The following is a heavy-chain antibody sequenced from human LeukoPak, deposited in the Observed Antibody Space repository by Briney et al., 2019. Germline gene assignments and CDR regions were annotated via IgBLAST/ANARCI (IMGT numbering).Heavy chain of an antibody. Sequence: GGSLRLSCAASGFTFSDYYMSWIRQAPGKGLEWVSYISSSGSTIYYADSVKGRFTISRDNAKNSLYLQMNSLRAEDTAVYYCARTVEMATIQIDYWGQGTLVTVSS. V-gene: IGHV3-11*01. CDR3: ARTVEMATIQIDY. CDR2: ISSSGSTI. CDR1: GFTFSDYY. D-gene: IGHD5-24*01. J-gene: IGHJ4*02.